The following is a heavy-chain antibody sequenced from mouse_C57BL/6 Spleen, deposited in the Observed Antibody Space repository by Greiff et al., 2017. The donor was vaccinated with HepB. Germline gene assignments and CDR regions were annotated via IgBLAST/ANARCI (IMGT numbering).Heavy chain of an antibody. CDR1: GYSITSGYY. J-gene: IGHJ4*01. CDR3: ARDGVYAMDY. CDR2: ISYNGSN. Sequence: EVKLVESGPGLVKPSQSLSLTCSVTGYSITSGYYWNWIQQLPGNKREWMGYISYNGSNNYNPSLKNRITITRDTSENQFFLKLNSVTTEDTATYSCARDGVYAMDYWGQGTSVTVSS. V-gene: IGHV3-6*01.